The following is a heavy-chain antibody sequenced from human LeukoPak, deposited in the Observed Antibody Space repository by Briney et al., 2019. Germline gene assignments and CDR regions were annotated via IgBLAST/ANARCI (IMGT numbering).Heavy chain of an antibody. J-gene: IGHJ6*03. D-gene: IGHD2-21*02. CDR1: GVSFSGYY. Sequence: SETLSLTCAVYGVSFSGYYWSWIRQPPGKGLEWLGEINHSGSTNYNPSLKSRVTISVDTSKNQFSLKLSSVTAADTAVYYRARLLVSCDGCRPYYYYYYMDVWGKGTTVTISS. CDR3: ARLLVSCDGCRPYYYYYYMDV. V-gene: IGHV4-34*01. CDR2: INHSGST.